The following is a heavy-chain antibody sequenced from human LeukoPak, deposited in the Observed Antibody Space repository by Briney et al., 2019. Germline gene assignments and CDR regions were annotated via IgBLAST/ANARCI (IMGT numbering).Heavy chain of an antibody. Sequence: ASVKVSCKASGYTFTSNGISWVRQAPGQGLEWMGWISAYNCNTNYEQKLEGRATMTTDTSTSTAYMELRSLRSEDTAVYYCARGEDYYDSSGYWYWGQGTLVTVSS. CDR1: GYTFTSNG. V-gene: IGHV1-18*01. CDR3: ARGEDYYDSSGYWY. CDR2: ISAYNCNT. J-gene: IGHJ4*02. D-gene: IGHD3-22*01.